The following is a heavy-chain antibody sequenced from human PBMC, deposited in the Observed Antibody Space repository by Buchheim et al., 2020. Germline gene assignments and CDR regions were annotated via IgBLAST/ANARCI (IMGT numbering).Heavy chain of an antibody. Sequence: QVQLQESGPGLVKPSGTLSLTCAVSGGSISSSNWWSWVRQPPGKGLEWIGEIYHSGSTNYNPSLKSRVTISVDNSKNQFSLKLSSVTAADTAVYYCASGEGYCSGGSCYGSSYYYYGMDVWGQGTT. V-gene: IGHV4-4*02. D-gene: IGHD2-15*01. CDR2: IYHSGST. J-gene: IGHJ6*02. CDR3: ASGEGYCSGGSCYGSSYYYYGMDV. CDR1: GGSISSSNW.